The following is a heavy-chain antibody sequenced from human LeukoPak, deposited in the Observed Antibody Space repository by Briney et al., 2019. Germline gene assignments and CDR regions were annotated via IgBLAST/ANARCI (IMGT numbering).Heavy chain of an antibody. CDR2: IYYSGST. D-gene: IGHD5-12*01. J-gene: IGHJ3*02. CDR3: ARPTSPGYASDAFDI. V-gene: IGHV4-59*08. Sequence: PSETLSLTCTVSGGSISSYYWNWIRQPPGKGLEWIGYIYYSGSTNYNPSLKSRVTISVDTSKNQFSLKLSSVTAADTAVYCCARPTSPGYASDAFDIWGQGTMVTVSS. CDR1: GGSISSYY.